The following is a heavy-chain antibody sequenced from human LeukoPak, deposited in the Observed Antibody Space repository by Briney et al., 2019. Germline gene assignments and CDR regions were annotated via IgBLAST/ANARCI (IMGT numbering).Heavy chain of an antibody. CDR3: ARSGSCSSTSCYYYYGMDV. D-gene: IGHD2-2*01. CDR2: IYPGDSDT. Sequence: GESLKISCKGSGYSFTSYWIGWVRQMPGKGLEWMGIIYPGDSDTRYSPSFQGQVTISADKSISSAYLQWSSLKASDTAMYYCARSGSCSSTSCYYYYGMDVWGQGTTVTVS. J-gene: IGHJ6*02. V-gene: IGHV5-51*01. CDR1: GYSFTSYW.